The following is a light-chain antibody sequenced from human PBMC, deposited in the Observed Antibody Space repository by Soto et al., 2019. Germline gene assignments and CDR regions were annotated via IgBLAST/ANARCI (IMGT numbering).Light chain of an antibody. V-gene: IGLV1-51*01. CDR3: GTWDSRLSTYV. J-gene: IGLJ1*01. CDR2: DNN. Sequence: QSVLTQPHSVSAAPGQKVTISCSGSSSNIGNNYVSWYQQLPGIAPKPLIFDNNKRPSGIPDRFSGSKSGTSATLAITGLQTGDEADYYCGTWDSRLSTYVFGTGTKVTVL. CDR1: SSNIGNNY.